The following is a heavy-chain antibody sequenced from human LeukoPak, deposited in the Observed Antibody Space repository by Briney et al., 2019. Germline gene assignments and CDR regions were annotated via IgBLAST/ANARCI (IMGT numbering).Heavy chain of an antibody. V-gene: IGHV3-23*01. CDR2: VSGSGDFT. Sequence: GGSLRLSCAASGFTFSNYAMNWVRQPPGRGLEWISAVSGSGDFTHYADSVKGRFTISRDNSKDTLYLQMNSLRAEDTAVYYCARISNYDAFDIWGQGTMVTVSS. CDR1: GFTFSNYA. D-gene: IGHD4-11*01. J-gene: IGHJ3*02. CDR3: ARISNYDAFDI.